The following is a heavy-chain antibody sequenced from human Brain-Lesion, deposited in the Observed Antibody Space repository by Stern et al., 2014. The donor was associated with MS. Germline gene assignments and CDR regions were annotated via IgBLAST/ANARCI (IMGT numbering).Heavy chain of an antibody. Sequence: VQLVESGAEVKKPGASVKVSWKTSGYIFTGYYIHWVRQAPGQGLEWMAWINAKTRGTRDSQKFEGGVTMRRGTASSTTYVELSSLTSDDTAVYYCARDQRGITIFGVVTDYYYLGMDVWGQGTTVTVSS. CDR2: INAKTRGT. J-gene: IGHJ6*02. V-gene: IGHV1-2*02. CDR1: GYIFTGYY. D-gene: IGHD3-3*01. CDR3: ARDQRGITIFGVVTDYYYLGMDV.